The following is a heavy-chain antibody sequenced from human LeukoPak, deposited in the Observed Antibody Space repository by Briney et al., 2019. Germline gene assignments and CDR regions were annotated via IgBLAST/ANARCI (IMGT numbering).Heavy chain of an antibody. J-gene: IGHJ3*02. Sequence: GGSLRLSCAASGFTFSSYWMAWLRQAPGKGLEWVALINEGGGQKHYADSVKGRFTISRDNAKYSLYLQINSLRAEDTAVYYCAREYNDMTRWLDIWGQGTMVTVPS. V-gene: IGHV3-7*01. CDR3: AREYNDMTRWLDI. CDR2: INEGGGQK. CDR1: GFTFSSYW. D-gene: IGHD3-22*01.